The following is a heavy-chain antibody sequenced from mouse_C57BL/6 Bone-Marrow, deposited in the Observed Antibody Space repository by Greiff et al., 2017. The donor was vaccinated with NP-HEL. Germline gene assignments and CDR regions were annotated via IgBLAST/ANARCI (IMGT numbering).Heavy chain of an antibody. D-gene: IGHD1-1*01. Sequence: VQLQESGPGLVAPSQSLSITCTVSGFSLTSYAISWVRQPPGKGLEWLGVIWTGGGTNYNSALNSRLSISKDNSKSHVFLKMNSLQTDDTARYYCARNGITTGVATRYWDFEVWGTGTTVTVSS. V-gene: IGHV2-9-1*01. J-gene: IGHJ1*03. CDR2: IWTGGGT. CDR1: GFSLTSYA. CDR3: ARNGITTGVATRYWDFEV.